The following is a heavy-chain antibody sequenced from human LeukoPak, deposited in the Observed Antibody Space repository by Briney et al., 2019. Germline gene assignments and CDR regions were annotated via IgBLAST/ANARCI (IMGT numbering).Heavy chain of an antibody. J-gene: IGHJ4*02. D-gene: IGHD3-22*01. V-gene: IGHV3-33*01. Sequence: GGSLRLSCAASGFTFSSYGMHWVRQAPGKGLEWVAVIWYDGSNKYYADSVKGRFTISRDNSKNTLYLQMNSLRADDTAVYYCARDPAPDSSLWLDYWGQGTLVTVSS. CDR3: ARDPAPDSSLWLDY. CDR2: IWYDGSNK. CDR1: GFTFSSYG.